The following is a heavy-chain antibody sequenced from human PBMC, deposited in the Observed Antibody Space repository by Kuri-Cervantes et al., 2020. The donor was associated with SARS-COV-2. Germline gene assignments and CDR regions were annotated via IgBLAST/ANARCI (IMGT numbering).Heavy chain of an antibody. Sequence: ASVKVSCKASGYTFTGYYMHWVRQAPGQGLEWMGWINPNSGTTNYAQKFQGRVTMTADTSTSTAYMELRSLRSDDTAVYYCARVDGYPYYYYYYYMDVWGKGTTVTVSS. CDR3: ARVDGYPYYYYYYYMDV. D-gene: IGHD5-18*01. CDR2: INPNSGTT. V-gene: IGHV1-2*02. CDR1: GYTFTGYY. J-gene: IGHJ6*03.